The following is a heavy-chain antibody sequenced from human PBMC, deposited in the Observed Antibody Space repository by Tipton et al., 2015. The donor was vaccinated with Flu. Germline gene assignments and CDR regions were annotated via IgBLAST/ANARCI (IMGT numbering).Heavy chain of an antibody. CDR3: ARGSVVDAFDI. Sequence: TLSLTCTVSGYSISSGYYWGWFRQPPGKGLEWIGSIYHCGSTYYNPSLKSRVTISVDTSKNQFSLKLSSVTAADTAVYYCARGSVVDAFDIWGQGTMVTVSS. V-gene: IGHV4-38-2*02. CDR2: IYHCGST. CDR1: GYSISSGYY. D-gene: IGHD2-15*01. J-gene: IGHJ3*02.